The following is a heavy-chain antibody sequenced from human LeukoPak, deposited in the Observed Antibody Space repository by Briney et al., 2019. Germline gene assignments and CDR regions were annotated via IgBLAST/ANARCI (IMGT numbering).Heavy chain of an antibody. Sequence: SVKVSCKASGGTFSSYTISWVRQAPGQGLEWMGRIIPILGIANYAQKFQGRVTITADKSMSTAYMELSSLRSEDTAVYYCARDRGYCSGGSCYSSGNYYYYMDVWGKGTTVTVSS. J-gene: IGHJ6*03. CDR1: GGTFSSYT. CDR2: IIPILGIA. V-gene: IGHV1-69*04. D-gene: IGHD2-15*01. CDR3: ARDRGYCSGGSCYSSGNYYYYMDV.